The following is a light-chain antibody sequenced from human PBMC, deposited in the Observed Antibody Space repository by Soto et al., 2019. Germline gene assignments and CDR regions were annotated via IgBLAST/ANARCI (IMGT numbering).Light chain of an antibody. J-gene: IGKJ1*01. CDR2: GAS. CDR1: QSVSSNY. Sequence: EIVLTQFPGTLSLSPGERATLSCRASQSVSSNYLAWYQQRPGQPPNLLIFGASNRAPGIPDRFSGSGSGTDCTHTISRLEPEDFAVYYCQQYGSSIKTFGQGTKVDIK. CDR3: QQYGSSIKT. V-gene: IGKV3-20*01.